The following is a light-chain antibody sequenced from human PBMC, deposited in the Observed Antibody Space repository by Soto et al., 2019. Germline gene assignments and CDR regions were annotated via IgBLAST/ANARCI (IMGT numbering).Light chain of an antibody. CDR1: QSITRY. Sequence: DIQMTQSPSSLSASVGDRITITCRASQSITRYLNWYQQKPVKAPNLLIYAASNLQSGVPSRFSGSGSGTEFTLTISSLQPEDFATYYWQQCYNTPLTFGPGTKVESK. J-gene: IGKJ3*01. V-gene: IGKV1-39*01. CDR3: QQCYNTPLT. CDR2: AAS.